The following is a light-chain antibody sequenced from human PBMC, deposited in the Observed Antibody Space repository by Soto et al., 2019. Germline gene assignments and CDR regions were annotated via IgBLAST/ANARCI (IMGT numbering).Light chain of an antibody. CDR2: GAS. CDR1: QSVNNF. V-gene: IGKV3-20*01. CDR3: QQYGSSGT. J-gene: IGKJ1*01. Sequence: EVVLTQSPATLYLSPVDRSTLSFRASQSVNNFLAWYQQKPGQTPRLLIYGASNRATGIPDRFSGSGSGTDFTLTISRLEPEDFAVYYCQQYGSSGTFGQGTKVDIK.